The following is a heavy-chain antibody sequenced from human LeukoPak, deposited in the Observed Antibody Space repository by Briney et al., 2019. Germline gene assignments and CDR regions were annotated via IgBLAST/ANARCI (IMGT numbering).Heavy chain of an antibody. V-gene: IGHV4-4*07. CDR1: GGSISSYY. D-gene: IGHD3/OR15-3a*01. CDR2: IYTSGST. CDR3: ARENFTTGFDGPPRPAGDFDY. Sequence: SETLSLTCTVSGGSISSYYWSWIRQPAGKGLEWIGRIYTSGSTNYNPSLKSRVTMSVDTSKNQFSLKLSSVTAADTAVYYCARENFTTGFDGPPRPAGDFDYWGQGTLVTVSS. J-gene: IGHJ4*02.